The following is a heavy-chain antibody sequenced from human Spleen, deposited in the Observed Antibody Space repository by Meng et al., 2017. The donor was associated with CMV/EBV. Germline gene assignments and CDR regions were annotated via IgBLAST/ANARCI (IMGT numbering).Heavy chain of an antibody. CDR1: GFTFSSFW. V-gene: IGHV3-7*01. J-gene: IGHJ6*04. Sequence: GESLKISCAASGFTFSSFWMAWVRQAPGKGLEWLGNIKQDESEIQYVGSVKGRFTITRDNAKNSLFLQMNSLRAEDTAVYYCARSMLEVNRYYYGMDVWGEGTPVTVSS. D-gene: IGHD1-1*01. CDR2: IKQDESEI. CDR3: ARSMLEVNRYYYGMDV.